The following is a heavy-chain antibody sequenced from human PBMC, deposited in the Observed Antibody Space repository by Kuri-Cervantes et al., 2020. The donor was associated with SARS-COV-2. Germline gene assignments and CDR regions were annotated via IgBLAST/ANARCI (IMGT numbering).Heavy chain of an antibody. CDR3: ARVRALCGGDCYSANDAFDI. J-gene: IGHJ3*02. Sequence: SCAASGFTFSSYAMHWVRQAPGKGLEWVAVISYDGSNKYYADSVKGRFTISRDNSKNTLYLQMNSLRAEDTAVYYCARVRALCGGDCYSANDAFDIWGQGTMVTVSS. CDR2: ISYDGSNK. D-gene: IGHD2-21*02. V-gene: IGHV3-30-3*01. CDR1: GFTFSSYA.